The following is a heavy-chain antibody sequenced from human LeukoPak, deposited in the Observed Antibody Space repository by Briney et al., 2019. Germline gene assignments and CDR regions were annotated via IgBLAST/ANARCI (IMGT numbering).Heavy chain of an antibody. J-gene: IGHJ3*02. CDR3: AKETMIVVVENAFDI. V-gene: IGHV3-53*01. D-gene: IGHD3-22*01. CDR1: GFTVSSNY. Sequence: GGSLRLSCAASGFTVSSNYMSWVRQAPGKGLEWVSVIYSGGSTYYADSVKGRFTISRDNSKNTLYLQMNSLRAEDTAVHYCAKETMIVVVENAFDIWGQGTMVTVSS. CDR2: IYSGGST.